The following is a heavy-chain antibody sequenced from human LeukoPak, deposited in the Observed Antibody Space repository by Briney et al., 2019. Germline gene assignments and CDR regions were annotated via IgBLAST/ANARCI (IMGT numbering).Heavy chain of an antibody. CDR1: GFTFSDYY. D-gene: IGHD4-17*01. CDR3: ARSRDHGDWRFYFDT. CDR2: ISSSGSTI. V-gene: IGHV3-11*01. Sequence: GGSLRLSCAASGFTFSDYYMSWIRQAPGKGLXXXXXISSSGSTIYYADSVKGRFTISRDNAKNSLYLQMNSLRAEDTAVYYCARSRDHGDWRFYFDTWGQGLLVIVSS. J-gene: IGHJ4*02.